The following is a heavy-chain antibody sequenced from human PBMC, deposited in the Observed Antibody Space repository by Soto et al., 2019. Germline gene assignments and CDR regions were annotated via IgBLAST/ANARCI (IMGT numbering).Heavy chain of an antibody. V-gene: IGHV1-24*01. J-gene: IGHJ6*04. CDR3: ATGGPEYSSSSSNYYYGMDV. CDR2: FDPEDGET. Sequence: ASVKVSCKVSGYTLTELSMHWVRQAPGKGLEWMGGFDPEDGETIYAQKFQGRVTMTEDTSTDTAYMELSSLRSEDTAVYYCATGGPEYSSSSSNYYYGMDVWGKGTTVTVSS. D-gene: IGHD6-6*01. CDR1: GYTLTELS.